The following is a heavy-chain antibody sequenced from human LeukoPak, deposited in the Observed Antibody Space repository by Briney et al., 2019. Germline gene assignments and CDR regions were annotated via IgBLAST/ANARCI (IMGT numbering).Heavy chain of an antibody. D-gene: IGHD3-22*01. CDR1: GFTFSSYS. J-gene: IGHJ4*02. CDR2: ISSSSSTI. Sequence: PGGSLRLSCAASGFTFSSYSMNWVRQAPGKGLEWVSYISSSSSTIYYADSVKGRFTISRDNAKNSLYLQMNSLRAEDTAVYYCARVSYYDSSGYYPGVFDYWGQGTLVTVSS. CDR3: ARVSYYDSSGYYPGVFDY. V-gene: IGHV3-48*04.